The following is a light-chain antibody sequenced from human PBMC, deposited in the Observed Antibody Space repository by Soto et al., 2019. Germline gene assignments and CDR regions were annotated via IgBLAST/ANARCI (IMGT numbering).Light chain of an antibody. V-gene: IGLV2-23*02. CDR1: TSDVGGYDL. J-gene: IGLJ3*02. Sequence: QSVLTQPASVSGSPGQSITIPCTGTTSDVGGYDLVSWYQQHPGKAPKLMIYEVFKWPSGVSARFSGSKSGNTASLTISGLQPEDEADYYCCSFAGATWVFGGGTKVTVL. CDR2: EVF. CDR3: CSFAGATWV.